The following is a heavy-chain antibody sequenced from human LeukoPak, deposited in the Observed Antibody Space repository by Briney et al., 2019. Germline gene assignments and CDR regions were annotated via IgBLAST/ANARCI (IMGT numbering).Heavy chain of an antibody. V-gene: IGHV3-66*01. CDR1: GFTFSSYA. Sequence: PGGSLRLSCAASGFTFSSYAMGWVRQAPGKGLEWISVIYSDGGPLYADSMKTRFTISRDSSKNTLYLQINSLRGVDTAVYYCASLGGSLRGHWGQGTLVTVSS. CDR2: IYSDGGP. CDR3: ASLGGSLRGH. J-gene: IGHJ4*02. D-gene: IGHD3-16*01.